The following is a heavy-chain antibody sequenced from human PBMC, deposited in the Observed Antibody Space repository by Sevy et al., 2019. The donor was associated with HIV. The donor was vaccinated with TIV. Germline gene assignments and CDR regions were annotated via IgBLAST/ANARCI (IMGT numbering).Heavy chain of an antibody. J-gene: IGHJ4*02. CDR1: GFTFSSYA. CDR3: AMEVRLFGVVIPFDY. V-gene: IGHV3-23*01. D-gene: IGHD3-3*01. CDR2: ISGSGGST. Sequence: GGSLRLSCAASGFTFSSYAMSWVRQAPGKGLEWVSAISGSGGSTYYADSVKGRFTISRDNSKNTLYLQMNSLRAEDTAVYYCAMEVRLFGVVIPFDYWGQGTLVTVSS.